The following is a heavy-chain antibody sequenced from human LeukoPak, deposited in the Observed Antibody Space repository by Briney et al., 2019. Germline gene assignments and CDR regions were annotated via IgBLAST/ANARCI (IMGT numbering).Heavy chain of an antibody. V-gene: IGHV1-24*01. J-gene: IGHJ5*02. CDR2: FDPEDGET. Sequence: ASVKVSCKVSGYTLTELSMHWVRQVPGKGLEWMGGFDPEDGETIYAQKFQGRVTMTEDTSTDTAYMELSSLRSEDTAVYYCATEVGSNNWFDPWGQGTLVTVSS. D-gene: IGHD1-26*01. CDR3: ATEVGSNNWFDP. CDR1: GYTLTELS.